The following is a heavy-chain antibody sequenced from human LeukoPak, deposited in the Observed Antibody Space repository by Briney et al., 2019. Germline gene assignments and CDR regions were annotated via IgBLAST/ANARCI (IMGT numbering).Heavy chain of an antibody. CDR2: IYYSGST. V-gene: IGHV4-59*01. J-gene: IGHJ4*02. D-gene: IGHD1-26*01. CDR3: ARGGWELRVYYFDY. CDR1: GGSISSYY. Sequence: SETLSLTCTVSGGSISSYYWSWIRQPPGKGLEWIGYIYYSGSTNYNPSLKGRVTISVDTSKNQFSLKLSSVTAADTAVYYCARGGWELRVYYFDYWGQGTLVTVSS.